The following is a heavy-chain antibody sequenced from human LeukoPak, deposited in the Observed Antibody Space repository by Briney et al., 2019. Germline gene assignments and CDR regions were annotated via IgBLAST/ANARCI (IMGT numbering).Heavy chain of an antibody. J-gene: IGHJ3*02. V-gene: IGHV1-2*02. CDR2: INPNSGGT. CDR1: GYTFTGYY. CDR3: ARERMTTVVTDAFDI. D-gene: IGHD4-23*01. Sequence: ASVKVSCKASGYTFTGYYMHWVRQAPGQGLEWMGWINPNSGGTNYAQKFQGRVTMTRDTSISTAYMELSRLRSDDTAVYYCARERMTTVVTDAFDIWGQGTLVTVSS.